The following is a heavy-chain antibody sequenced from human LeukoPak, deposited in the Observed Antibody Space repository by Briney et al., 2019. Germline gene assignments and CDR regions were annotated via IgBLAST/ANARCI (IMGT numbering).Heavy chain of an antibody. D-gene: IGHD6-13*01. V-gene: IGHV3-23*01. J-gene: IGHJ4*02. CDR1: GFTFSIYS. Sequence: GGSLRLSCALSGFTFSIYSIGWGRPPPGEWLEWVSTIRGSGGSTYYADSVKGRFTICRDNSKSTLYLQMNSLRAEDTAVYYCAKGAADRSRWYAIFDYWGQGTLVTASS. CDR2: IRGSGGST. CDR3: AKGAADRSRWYAIFDY.